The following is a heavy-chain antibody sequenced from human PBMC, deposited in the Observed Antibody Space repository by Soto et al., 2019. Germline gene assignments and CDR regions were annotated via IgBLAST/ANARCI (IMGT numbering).Heavy chain of an antibody. J-gene: IGHJ4*02. CDR1: GFSLSTSGMC. CDR2: IDWDDDK. D-gene: IGHD3-22*01. V-gene: IGHV2-70*01. CDR3: ARAPRYYYDSSGYQFDY. Sequence: ESGPTLVNPTQTLTLTCNFSGFSLSTSGMCVSWIRQPPGKALEWLALIDWDDDKYYSTSLKTRLTISKDTSKNQVVLTMTNMDPVDTATYYCARAPRYYYDSSGYQFDYWGQGTLVTVSS.